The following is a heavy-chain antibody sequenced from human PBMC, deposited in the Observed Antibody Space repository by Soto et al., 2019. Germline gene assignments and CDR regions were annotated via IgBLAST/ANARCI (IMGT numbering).Heavy chain of an antibody. J-gene: IGHJ4*02. D-gene: IGHD3-16*01. Sequence: SETLSLTCTVSGYSMATAGHYYNWIRQVPGKGLEWIGYVYYSGATHYTPSLRARATISRDTSKNQFSLRLISVTAADTSLYYCARDKDLQPTVWGFWGQGIQVTVSS. CDR3: ARDKDLQPTVWGF. V-gene: IGHV4-31*03. CDR2: VYYSGAT. CDR1: GYSMATAGHY.